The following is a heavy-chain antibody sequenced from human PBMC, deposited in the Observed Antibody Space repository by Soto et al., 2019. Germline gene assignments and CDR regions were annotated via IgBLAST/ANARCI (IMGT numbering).Heavy chain of an antibody. Sequence: PGGSLRLSCAASGFAFSSYSMNWVRRAPGKGLEWVSSISSSSSYIYYADSVKGRFTISRDNAKNSLYLQMNSLRAEDTAVYYCARDITWYSSSFDIWGQGTMVTVS. CDR3: ARDITWYSSSFDI. J-gene: IGHJ3*02. V-gene: IGHV3-21*01. CDR1: GFAFSSYS. D-gene: IGHD6-13*01. CDR2: ISSSSSYI.